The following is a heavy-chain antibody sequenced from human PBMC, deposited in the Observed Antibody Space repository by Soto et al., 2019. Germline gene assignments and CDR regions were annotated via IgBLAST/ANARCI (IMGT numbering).Heavy chain of an antibody. Sequence: QVQLVQSGAEVKKPGASVKVSCKASGYTFTSYGISWVRQAPGQGLEWMGWISAYNGNTNYAQKLQGRVTMTTDTSTSTAYMELSILRSDDTAVYYCARYHGSYDLYYYFYDCRDVWGQGTTVTVSS. CDR3: ARYHGSYDLYYYFYDCRDV. CDR2: ISAYNGNT. CDR1: GYTFTSYG. J-gene: IGHJ6*02. V-gene: IGHV1-18*01. D-gene: IGHD1-26*01.